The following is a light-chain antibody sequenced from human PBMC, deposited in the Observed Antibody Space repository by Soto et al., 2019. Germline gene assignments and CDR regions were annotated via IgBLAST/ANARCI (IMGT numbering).Light chain of an antibody. V-gene: IGKV1-39*01. CDR2: AAS. CDR1: QSISSY. J-gene: IGKJ4*01. CDR3: HQCFSPPLT. Sequence: DIQMTQSPSSLSASVGARVTITCRASQSISSYLNWYQQKLGKAPKLLIYAASTLQSGVPSRFSDSGSGTDFTLTISSLQPEDFATYYCHQCFSPPLTFGGGTKVEI.